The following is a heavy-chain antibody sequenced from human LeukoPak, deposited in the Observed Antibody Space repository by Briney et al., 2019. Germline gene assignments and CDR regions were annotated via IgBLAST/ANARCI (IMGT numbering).Heavy chain of an antibody. V-gene: IGHV4-59*08. CDR3: AKQTVRGSSSDWDWFDP. Sequence: SETLSLTCTVSGGSISSYYWSWIRQPPGKGLEWIGYIYYSGSTNYNPSLKSRVTISVDTSKNQFSLKLSSVSAADTAVYYCAKQTVRGSSSDWDWFDPWGQGTLVTVSS. J-gene: IGHJ5*02. D-gene: IGHD6-6*01. CDR2: IYYSGST. CDR1: GGSISSYY.